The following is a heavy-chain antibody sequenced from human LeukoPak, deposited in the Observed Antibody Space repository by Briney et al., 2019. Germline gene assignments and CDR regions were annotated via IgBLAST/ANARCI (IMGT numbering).Heavy chain of an antibody. CDR1: GYTFNTYG. D-gene: IGHD1-14*01. CDR3: AREPQRDAFDI. CDR2: ISAYNGNT. V-gene: IGHV1-18*01. Sequence: ASVKVSCKPYGYTFNTYGITWVRQAPGQGLEWMGWISAYNGNTNYAQKLQGRVTMTTDTSTSTAYMELRSLRSDDTAVYYCAREPQRDAFDIWGQGTMVTVSS. J-gene: IGHJ3*02.